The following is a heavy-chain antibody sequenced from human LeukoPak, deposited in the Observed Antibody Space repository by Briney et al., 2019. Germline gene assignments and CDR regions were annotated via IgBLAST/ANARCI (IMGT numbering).Heavy chain of an antibody. CDR1: GFSFSSYG. V-gene: IGHV3-48*03. CDR2: ISRSGSTK. CDR3: ARDRGGGNIYFDY. J-gene: IGHJ4*02. D-gene: IGHD2-15*01. Sequence: GGSLRLSCVGPGFSFSSYGMNWVRQAPGKGLEWISYISRSGSTKYYGDSVKGRFTISRDNAKNSLYLQMNSLGAEDSALYYCARDRGGGNIYFDYWGQGTLVTVSS.